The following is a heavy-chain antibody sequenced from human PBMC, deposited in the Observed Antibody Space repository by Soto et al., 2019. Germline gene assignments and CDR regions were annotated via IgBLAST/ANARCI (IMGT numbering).Heavy chain of an antibody. Sequence: PSETLSLTCTVSGGSISSGGYYWSWIRQHPGKGLEWIGYIYYSGSTYYNPSLKSRVTISVDTSKNQFSLKLSSVTAADTAVYYCARFGRSVTTFDWSYWGQGTLVTVSS. CDR3: ARFGRSVTTFDWSY. J-gene: IGHJ4*02. V-gene: IGHV4-31*03. CDR2: IYYSGST. CDR1: GGSISSGGYY. D-gene: IGHD4-17*01.